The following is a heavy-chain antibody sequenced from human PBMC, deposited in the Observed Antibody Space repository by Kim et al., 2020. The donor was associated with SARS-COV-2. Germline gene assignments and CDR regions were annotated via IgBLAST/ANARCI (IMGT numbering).Heavy chain of an antibody. CDR1: GGSISNYY. D-gene: IGHD4-17*01. CDR3: ATSGDYRRVADV. V-gene: IGHV4-59*13. CDR2: IYNTGST. Sequence: SETLSLTCSVSGGSISNYYWSWIRQSPDKGLEWIAYIYNTGSTNYNPSLKSRVTMSVDTSKNQFSLNLISVTAADTAVYYCATSGDYRRVADVWGQGTTV. J-gene: IGHJ6*02.